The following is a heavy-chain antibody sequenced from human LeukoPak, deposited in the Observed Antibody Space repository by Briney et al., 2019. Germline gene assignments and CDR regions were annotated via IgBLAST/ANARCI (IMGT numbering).Heavy chain of an antibody. CDR1: GGTFSSYA. J-gene: IGHJ5*02. V-gene: IGHV1-69*13. D-gene: IGHD2-2*02. Sequence: ASVKVSCKASGGTFSSYAISWVRQAPGQGLEWMGGIIPIFGTANYAQKFQGRVTITADESTSTAYMELSSLRSEDTAVYYCARSGYCVITSGDNWFAPWGQGPLVTVS. CDR2: IIPIFGTA. CDR3: ARSGYCVITSGDNWFAP.